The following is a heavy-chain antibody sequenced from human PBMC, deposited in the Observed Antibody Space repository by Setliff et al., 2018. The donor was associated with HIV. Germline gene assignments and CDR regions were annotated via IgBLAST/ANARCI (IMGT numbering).Heavy chain of an antibody. CDR2: IYTSGST. CDR3: AREPTLYCGGDCYFDY. Sequence: PSETLSVTCTVSGGSISSGSYYWSWIRQPAGKGLEWIGHIYTSGSTNYNPSLKSRVTISVDTSKNQFSLKLSSVTAADTAVYYCAREPTLYCGGDCYFDYWGQGTLVTVSS. J-gene: IGHJ4*02. D-gene: IGHD2-21*02. V-gene: IGHV4-61*09. CDR1: GGSISSGSYY.